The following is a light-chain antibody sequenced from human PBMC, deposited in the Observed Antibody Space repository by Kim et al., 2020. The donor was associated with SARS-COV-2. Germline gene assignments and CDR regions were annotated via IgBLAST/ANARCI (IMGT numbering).Light chain of an antibody. Sequence: DIQMTQSPSSLSASVGDTVTITCRASQGISNYLKWYQQKPGKAPKILIFDASNLETGVPSRFSGSGSGTNFTLSITSLQPEDVATYYCQQYYNHPITFGQGTKLEIK. CDR1: QGISNY. J-gene: IGKJ5*01. V-gene: IGKV1-33*01. CDR3: QQYYNHPIT. CDR2: DAS.